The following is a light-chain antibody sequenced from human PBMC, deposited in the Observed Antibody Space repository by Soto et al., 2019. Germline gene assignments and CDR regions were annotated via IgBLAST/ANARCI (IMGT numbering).Light chain of an antibody. J-gene: IGKJ1*01. CDR1: QSVSNN. V-gene: IGKV3-15*01. Sequence: EIVMTQSPATLSVSPGERATLSCRASQSVSNNLAWYRQKPGQAPRLLIYGASTRATGIPARFSGSGSGTEFPLIISSLQSEDCAVDYFQQYKNWPRPFFQGTKVEMK. CDR2: GAS. CDR3: QQYKNWPRP.